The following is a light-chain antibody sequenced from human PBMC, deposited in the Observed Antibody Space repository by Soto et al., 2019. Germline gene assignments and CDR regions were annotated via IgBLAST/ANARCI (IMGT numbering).Light chain of an antibody. J-gene: IGKJ2*01. CDR1: QRLLHSNGNIF. CDR2: LGF. CDR3: MQALQTPYP. V-gene: IGKV2-28*01. Sequence: EIVMTQSPPSLTVTPGEPASISCSSSQRLLHSNGNIFLDWYLQKPGQSPQLLIYLGFNRASGVPDRVSGSGAGTDFTLKISRVEAEDAGVYYCMQALQTPYPFGQETKLEIK.